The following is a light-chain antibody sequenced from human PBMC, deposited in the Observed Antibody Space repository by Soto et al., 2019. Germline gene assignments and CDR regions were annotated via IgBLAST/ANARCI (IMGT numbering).Light chain of an antibody. CDR3: QQYGSSPEV. V-gene: IGKV3-20*01. CDR2: DAS. J-gene: IGKJ5*01. CDR1: QTVRNNY. Sequence: EFVLTQSPGTLSLSPGERATLSSRASQTVRNNYLAWYQQKPGQAPRLLIYDASSRDTGIPDRFSGGGSGTDFTLTISRLEPEDFEVYYCQQYGSSPEVFGQGTRLEIK.